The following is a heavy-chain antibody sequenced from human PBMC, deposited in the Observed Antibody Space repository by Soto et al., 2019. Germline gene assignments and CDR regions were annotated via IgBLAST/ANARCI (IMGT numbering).Heavy chain of an antibody. J-gene: IGHJ4*02. CDR1: GGSFSGYY. CDR3: ARGIRNPIVVVPADMIQNMYNVDS. CDR2: INQRGST. V-gene: IGHV4-34*01. Sequence: QVPLQQGGAGLWKPSATLSLTCAVYGGSFSGYYRSWIRQPPGKGLEWFGEINQRGSTNYNPSLRSAAKISVYTAKSQFSLNLGSVTGTDTAVYYCARGIRNPIVVVPADMIQNMYNVDSSFQGTMVTVSS. D-gene: IGHD2-2*01.